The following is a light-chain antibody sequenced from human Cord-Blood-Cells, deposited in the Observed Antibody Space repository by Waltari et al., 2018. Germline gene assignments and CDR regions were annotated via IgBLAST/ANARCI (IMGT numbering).Light chain of an antibody. J-gene: IGKJ3*01. CDR1: QGISSN. V-gene: IGKV1D-8*01. CDR3: QQYYSFPPGP. Sequence: VIWQTQSPSLLSASTADRVTISCRMSQGISSNLAWYQQNPGKAPGLLIYAAATLQSGVPSMFSGSRPGTDFALSISCLQSEDFSVHYCQQYYSFPPGPFNPATKVDMK. CDR2: AAA.